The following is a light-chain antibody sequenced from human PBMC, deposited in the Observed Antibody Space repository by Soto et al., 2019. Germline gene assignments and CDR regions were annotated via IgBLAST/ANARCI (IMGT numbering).Light chain of an antibody. V-gene: IGKV1-17*01. CDR1: QGIRND. CDR2: ATS. J-gene: IGKJ1*01. CDR3: LQHNTYVWT. Sequence: DIPMTPSPSSPSASLGGTVTITFRASQGIRNDLGWYQQKPGKAPKRLIYATSNLQSGVPSRFSGSASGTEFTLTISSLQPEDFATYYCLQHNTYVWTFGQGTKVDIK.